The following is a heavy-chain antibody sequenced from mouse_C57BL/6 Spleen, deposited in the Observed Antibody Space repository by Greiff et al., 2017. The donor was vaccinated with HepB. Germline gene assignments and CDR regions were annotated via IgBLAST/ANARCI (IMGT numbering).Heavy chain of an antibody. Sequence: EVKLQESGPGLVKPSQSLSLTCSVTGYSITSGYYWNWIRQFPGNKLEWMGYISYDGSNNYNPSLKNRISITRDTSKNQFFLKLNSVTTEDTATYYCARGALRTLDYWGQGTTLTVSS. CDR1: GYSITSGYY. V-gene: IGHV3-6*01. CDR2: ISYDGSN. D-gene: IGHD1-1*01. J-gene: IGHJ2*01. CDR3: ARGALRTLDY.